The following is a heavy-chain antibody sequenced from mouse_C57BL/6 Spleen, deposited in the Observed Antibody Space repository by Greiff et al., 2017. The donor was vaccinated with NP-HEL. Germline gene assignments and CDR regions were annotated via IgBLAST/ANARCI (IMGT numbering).Heavy chain of an antibody. V-gene: IGHV1-61*01. CDR1: GYTFTSDW. CDR2: IYPSDSET. D-gene: IGHD3-2*02. CDR3: ALLTAQATYYFAY. Sequence: QVQLQQPGAELVRPGSSVKLSCKASGYTFTSDWMDWVKQRPGQGLEWIGNIYPSDSETHYNQKFKDKATLTVDKSSSTAYMQLSRLTSEDSAVYYCALLTAQATYYFAYWGKGTTLTVSS. J-gene: IGHJ2*01.